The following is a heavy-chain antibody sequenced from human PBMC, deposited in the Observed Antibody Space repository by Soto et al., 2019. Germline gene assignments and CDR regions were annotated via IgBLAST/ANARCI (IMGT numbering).Heavy chain of an antibody. CDR3: ASKKSPPYYDFLSGYYGSYYYVMDV. CDR1: GGSFSGYY. V-gene: IGHV4-34*01. CDR2: INHSGST. D-gene: IGHD3-3*01. Sequence: NPSETLSLTCAVYGGSFSGYYWSWIRQPPGKGLEWIGEINHSGSTNYNPSLKSRVTISVDTSKNQFSLKLNSVTAADTAVYYCASKKSPPYYDFLSGYYGSYYYVMDVWGQGTTDTVSS. J-gene: IGHJ6*02.